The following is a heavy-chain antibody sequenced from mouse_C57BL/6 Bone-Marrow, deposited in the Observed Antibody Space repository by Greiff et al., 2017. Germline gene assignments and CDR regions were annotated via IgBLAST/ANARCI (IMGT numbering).Heavy chain of an antibody. D-gene: IGHD2-3*01. CDR2: INPNNGGT. J-gene: IGHJ2*01. Sequence: VQLKQSGPELVKPGASVKMSCKASGYTFTDYNMHWVEQSHGKSLEWIGYINPNNGGTSYNQKFKGKATLTVNKSSSTAYMGLRSLTSEDSAVYYCAREMVGLGYFDYWGQGTTLTVSS. CDR1: GYTFTDYN. CDR3: AREMVGLGYFDY. V-gene: IGHV1-22*01.